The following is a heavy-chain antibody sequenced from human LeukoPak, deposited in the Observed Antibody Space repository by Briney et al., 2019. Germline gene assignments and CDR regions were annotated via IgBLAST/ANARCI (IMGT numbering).Heavy chain of an antibody. V-gene: IGHV5-51*01. D-gene: IGHD4-11*01. Sequence: GESLKISRKGSGYSFTSYWIGRVRQMPGKGLEWMGIIYPGDSDTRYSPSFQGQVTISADKSISTAYLQWSSLKASDTAMYYCARQRRVTTYYYYGMDVWGQGTTVTVSS. CDR3: ARQRRVTTYYYYGMDV. CDR1: GYSFTSYW. J-gene: IGHJ6*02. CDR2: IYPGDSDT.